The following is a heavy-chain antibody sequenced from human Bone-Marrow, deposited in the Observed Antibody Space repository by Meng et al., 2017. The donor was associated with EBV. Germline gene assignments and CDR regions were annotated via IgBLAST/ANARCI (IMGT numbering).Heavy chain of an antibody. Sequence: QVERRQWGAGLLKPSGTLSLTCAVDGGSFSGYYWSWIRQPPGKGLEWIGEINHSGSTNYNPSLKSRVTISVDTSKNQFSLNLSSVTAADTSVYYCARGKSRDYIWGSYRIFDYWGQGTLVTVSS. V-gene: IGHV4-34*01. J-gene: IGHJ4*02. CDR1: GGSFSGYY. CDR2: INHSGST. CDR3: ARGKSRDYIWGSYRIFDY. D-gene: IGHD3-16*02.